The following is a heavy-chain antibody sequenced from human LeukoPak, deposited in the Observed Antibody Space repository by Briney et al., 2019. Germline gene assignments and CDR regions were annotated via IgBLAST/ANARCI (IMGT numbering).Heavy chain of an antibody. J-gene: IGHJ5*02. CDR1: GFTFSSYA. CDR2: ISYDGSNK. D-gene: IGHD3-3*01. V-gene: IGHV3-30-3*01. CDR3: ARDGMAIFGPIGWFDP. Sequence: GRSLRLSCAASGFTFSSYAMHWVRQAPGKGLEWVAVISYDGSNKYYADSVKGRFTISRDNSKNTPYLQMNSLRAEDTAVYYCARDGMAIFGPIGWFDPWGQGTLVTVSS.